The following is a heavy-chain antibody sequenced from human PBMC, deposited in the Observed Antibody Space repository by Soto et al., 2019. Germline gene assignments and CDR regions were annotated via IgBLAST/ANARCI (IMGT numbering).Heavy chain of an antibody. Sequence: PSETLSLTCTVSGGSISSSSYYWGWVRQPPGKGLEWLGSTYYSGSTYYNPSLKSRVTISVDTSKNQFSLKLSSVTAADTAVYYCARPQIPLCWFDPWGQGTLVTVSS. D-gene: IGHD2-21*01. J-gene: IGHJ5*02. V-gene: IGHV4-39*01. CDR3: ARPQIPLCWFDP. CDR1: GGSISSSSYY. CDR2: TYYSGST.